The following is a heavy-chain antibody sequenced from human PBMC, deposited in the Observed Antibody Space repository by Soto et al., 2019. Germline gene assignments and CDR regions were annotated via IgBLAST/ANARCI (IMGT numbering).Heavy chain of an antibody. D-gene: IGHD3-16*01. J-gene: IGHJ5*02. V-gene: IGHV2-5*02. CDR1: GFSLSTSGVG. CDR2: IYWDDDK. CDR3: AQRLYQYVWGTNCFDP. Sequence: HITLKESGPTLVKPTQNLTLTCTFSGFSLSTSGVGVGWIRQPPGKSLEWLALIYWDDDKRYSPSVKSRLTTANDNPKNQVVLTMTHMEPVDTAKYSCAQRLYQYVWGTNCFDPWCQGILVTVSS.